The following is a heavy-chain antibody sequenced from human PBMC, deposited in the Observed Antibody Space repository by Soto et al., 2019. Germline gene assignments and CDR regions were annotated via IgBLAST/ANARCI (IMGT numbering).Heavy chain of an antibody. D-gene: IGHD5-18*01. V-gene: IGHV3-64*02. CDR2: ISSNGGST. CDR1: GLTFSSYA. J-gene: IGHJ4*02. CDR3: ARGGGYSYGRPDY. Sequence: GSLRLSCAASGLTFSSYAMHWVRQAPGKGLEYVSAISSNGGSTYYADSVKGRFTISRDNAKNTLYLQMNSLRAEDTAVYYCARGGGYSYGRPDYWGQGTLVTVSS.